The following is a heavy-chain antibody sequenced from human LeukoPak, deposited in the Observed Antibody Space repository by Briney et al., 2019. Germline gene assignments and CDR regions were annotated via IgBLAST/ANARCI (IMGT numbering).Heavy chain of an antibody. J-gene: IGHJ6*02. D-gene: IGHD3-10*01. CDR3: ARVRYFGSGSYYNGDYYYGMDV. Sequence: SETLSLTCSVSGGSISNYNWTWIRQPAGQGLEWIGRIYPSGSSTYNPSLESRVTMSVDTSKIQFSLKLSSVTAADTAMYYCARVRYFGSGSYYNGDYYYGMDVWGQGTTVTVSS. CDR2: IYPSGSS. V-gene: IGHV4-4*07. CDR1: GGSISNYN.